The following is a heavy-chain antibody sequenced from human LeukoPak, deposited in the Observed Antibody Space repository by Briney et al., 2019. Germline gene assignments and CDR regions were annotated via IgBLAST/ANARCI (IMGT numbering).Heavy chain of an antibody. CDR2: IYSCGST. Sequence: GGSLRLSCAASGFTVSSNYMGWVRKAPGKGLEGASVIYSCGSTYYADSVKGRFTISRDNSKNTLYLQMNSLRAEDTALYYCAKRRPIVASRVYYYIHVWGKGTTVTVSS. J-gene: IGHJ6*03. D-gene: IGHD6-6*01. V-gene: IGHV3-66*02. CDR3: AKRRPIVASRVYYYIHV. CDR1: GFTVSSNY.